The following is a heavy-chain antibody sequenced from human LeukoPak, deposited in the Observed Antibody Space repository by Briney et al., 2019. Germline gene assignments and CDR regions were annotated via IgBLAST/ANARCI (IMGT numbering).Heavy chain of an antibody. V-gene: IGHV4-34*01. J-gene: IGHJ5*02. CDR2: INHSGST. CDR3: ARHSGQTTYYYYDSSGYYPFRFDP. Sequence: PSETLSLTCAVYGGSFSGYYWSWIRQPPGKGLEWIGEINHSGSTNYNPSLKSRVTISVDTSKNQFSLKLSSVTAADTAVYYCARHSGQTTYYYYDSSGYYPFRFDPWGQGTLVTVSS. D-gene: IGHD3-22*01. CDR1: GGSFSGYY.